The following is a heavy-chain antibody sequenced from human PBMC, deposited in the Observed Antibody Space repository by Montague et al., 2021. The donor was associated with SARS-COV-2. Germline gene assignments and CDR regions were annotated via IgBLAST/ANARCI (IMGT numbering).Heavy chain of an antibody. Sequence: SETLSLTCTVSGGSISTYYWSWIRQPAGKGLEWIGRIYTNETTNYNPSLKSRVTMSVDTSKNQFSLKLTSVTAADTAVYYCARTFWGSWFGESWFGPRGQGTLVTVSS. CDR1: GGSISTYY. V-gene: IGHV4-4*07. J-gene: IGHJ5*02. CDR2: IYTNETT. D-gene: IGHD3-10*01. CDR3: ARTFWGSWFGESWFGP.